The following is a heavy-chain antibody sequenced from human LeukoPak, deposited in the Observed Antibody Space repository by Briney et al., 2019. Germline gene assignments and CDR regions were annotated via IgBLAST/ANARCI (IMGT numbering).Heavy chain of an antibody. D-gene: IGHD3-22*01. CDR2: IKSDGST. Sequence: GGSLRLPCAASGSTFSTYWMHWVRQAPGKGLVWVSRIKSDGSTNYADSVKGRFTISRDNAKNTVSLQMNSLRPEDTGVYYCARAPSEIGGYYPEYFRHWGQGTLVTVSS. V-gene: IGHV3-74*01. CDR1: GSTFSTYW. J-gene: IGHJ1*01. CDR3: ARAPSEIGGYYPEYFRH.